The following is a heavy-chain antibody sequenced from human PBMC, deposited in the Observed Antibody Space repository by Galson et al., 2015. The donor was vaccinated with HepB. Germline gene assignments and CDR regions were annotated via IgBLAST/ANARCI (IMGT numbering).Heavy chain of an antibody. J-gene: IGHJ6*03. CDR2: INTNTGNP. CDR1: GYTFTSYA. V-gene: IGHV7-4-1*02. D-gene: IGHD2-15*01. Sequence: SVKVSCKASGYTFTSYAMNWVRQAPGQGLEWMGWINTNTGNPTYAQGFTGRFVFSLDTSVSTAYLQISSLKAEDTAVYYCARVTSSGGYYYYMDVWGKGTTVTVSS. CDR3: ARVTSSGGYYYYMDV.